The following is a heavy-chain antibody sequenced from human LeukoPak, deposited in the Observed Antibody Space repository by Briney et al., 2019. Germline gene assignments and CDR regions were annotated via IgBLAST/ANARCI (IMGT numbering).Heavy chain of an antibody. CDR2: IYSGGST. CDR3: ARVKLGSGYYYVIDY. CDR1: GFTFDDYA. D-gene: IGHD3-22*01. V-gene: IGHV3-53*01. Sequence: GGSLRLSCAASGFTFDDYAMHWVRQAPGKGPEWVSVIYSGGSTYYADSVKGRFTISRDNSKNTLYLQMNSLRAEDTAVYYCARVKLGSGYYYVIDYWGQGTLVTVSS. J-gene: IGHJ4*02.